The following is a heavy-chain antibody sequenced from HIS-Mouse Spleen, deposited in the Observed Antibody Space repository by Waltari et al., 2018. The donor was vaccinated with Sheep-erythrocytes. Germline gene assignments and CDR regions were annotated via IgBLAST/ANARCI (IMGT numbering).Heavy chain of an antibody. D-gene: IGHD3-9*01. CDR2: IKSKTDGGTT. CDR3: TTDPYVWLLSH. Sequence: EVQLVESGGGLVKPGGSLRLSCAASGFTFSNAWMSWVRQAPGKGLEWGGRIKSKTDGGTTDYAAPVKGRFTISRDDSNNTLYLQMNSLKTEDTAVYYCTTDPYVWLLSHWGQGTLVTVSS. V-gene: IGHV3-15*01. CDR1: GFTFSNAW. J-gene: IGHJ4*02.